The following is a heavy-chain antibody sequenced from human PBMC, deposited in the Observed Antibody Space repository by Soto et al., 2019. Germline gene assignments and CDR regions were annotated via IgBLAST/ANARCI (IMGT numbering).Heavy chain of an antibody. CDR3: AKARYYDTSGYHDAFDI. CDR2: IGGSGDST. CDR1: GFTFSSYA. D-gene: IGHD3-22*01. V-gene: IGHV3-23*01. Sequence: PGGSLRLSCAASGFTFSSYAMSWVRQAPGKGLEWVSAIGGSGDSTYYADSVKGRFTISRDNSENTLYLQMNSLRAEDTAVYYCAKARYYDTSGYHDAFDIWGQGTMVTVSS. J-gene: IGHJ3*02.